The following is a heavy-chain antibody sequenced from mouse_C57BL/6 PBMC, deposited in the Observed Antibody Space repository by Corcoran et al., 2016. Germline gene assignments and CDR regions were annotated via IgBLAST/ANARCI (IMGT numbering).Heavy chain of an antibody. V-gene: IGHV9-3*01. CDR2: INTYSGVP. CDR1: GYTFTTYG. Sequence: QIQLVQSGPELKKPGETVKISCKASGYTFTTYGMSWVKQAPGKGLKWMGWINTYSGVPTYADDFKGRFAFSLETSASTAYLQSNNLKNEDTATYFCARHYYAMDYWGQGTSVTVSS. CDR3: ARHYYAMDY. J-gene: IGHJ4*01.